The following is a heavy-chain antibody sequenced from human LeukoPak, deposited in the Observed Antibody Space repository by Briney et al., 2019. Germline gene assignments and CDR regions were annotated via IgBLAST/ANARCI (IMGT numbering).Heavy chain of an antibody. CDR1: GGSISNYY. CDR3: ARHPFSAPFDY. Sequence: SETLSLTCTVSGGSISNYYWSWIRQPPGKGLEYIGYIYETGDTNSNPSLKSRVTISLDTSKNQFSLKVNSVTAADTAMYYCARHPFSAPFDYWGPGILVTVSS. J-gene: IGHJ4*02. CDR2: IYETGDT. D-gene: IGHD6-19*01. V-gene: IGHV4-59*08.